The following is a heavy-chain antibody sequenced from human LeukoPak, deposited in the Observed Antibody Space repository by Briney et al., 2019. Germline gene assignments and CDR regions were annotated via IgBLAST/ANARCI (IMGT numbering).Heavy chain of an antibody. D-gene: IGHD5-18*01. V-gene: IGHV4-4*02. CDR2: IYHSGST. CDR1: GGSISSSNW. J-gene: IGHJ4*02. CDR3: ARGASRYSYGPNPDY. Sequence: SETLSLTCAVSGGSISSSNWWSWVRQPPGKGLEWIGEIYHSGSTNYNPSLKSRVTISVDKSKNQFSLKLSSVTAADTAVYYCARGASRYSYGPNPDYWGQGTLVTVSS.